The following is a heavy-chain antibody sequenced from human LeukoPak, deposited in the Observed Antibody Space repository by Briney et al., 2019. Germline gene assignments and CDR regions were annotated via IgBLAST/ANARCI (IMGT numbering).Heavy chain of an antibody. J-gene: IGHJ4*02. Sequence: GGSLRLSCAASGFTMSANFMSWVRQAPGKGLEWVSVIYSGGRTEYADSVKGRFTISRDNSKNTLYLQMNSLRAEDTAVYYCAKSGTRSSWSPRVKTYLDYWGQGTLVTVSS. D-gene: IGHD6-13*01. CDR3: AKSGTRSSWSPRVKTYLDY. CDR1: GFTMSANF. CDR2: IYSGGRT. V-gene: IGHV3-66*01.